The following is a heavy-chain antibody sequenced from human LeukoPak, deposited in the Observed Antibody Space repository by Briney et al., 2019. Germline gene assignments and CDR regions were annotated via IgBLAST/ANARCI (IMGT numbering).Heavy chain of an antibody. D-gene: IGHD3-9*01. CDR1: GFTFNRNG. J-gene: IGHJ4*01. V-gene: IGHV3-30*18. CDR2: ISYDGSNR. Sequence: GGSLRLSCVASGFTFNRNGMHWVRQAPGKGLEWVTVISYDGSNRYYVDSVKGRFTISRDNSKNTLYLQMNSLRGEDTAVYCCAKDRLMDPGTFTGYFDSWGHGILVAVS. CDR3: AKDRLMDPGTFTGYFDS.